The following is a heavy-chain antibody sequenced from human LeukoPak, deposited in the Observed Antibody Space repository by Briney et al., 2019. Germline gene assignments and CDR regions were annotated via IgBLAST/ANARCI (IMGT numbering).Heavy chain of an antibody. V-gene: IGHV1-18*01. J-gene: IGHJ4*02. CDR1: GYTFTSYG. CDR3: ARDMITFGGVNPPDY. Sequence: ASVKVSCKASGYTFTSYGISWVRQAPGQGLEWMGWISAYNGNTNYAQKLQGRVTMTTDTSTSTAYMELRSLRSEDTAVYYCARDMITFGGVNPPDYWGQGTLVTVSS. D-gene: IGHD3-16*01. CDR2: ISAYNGNT.